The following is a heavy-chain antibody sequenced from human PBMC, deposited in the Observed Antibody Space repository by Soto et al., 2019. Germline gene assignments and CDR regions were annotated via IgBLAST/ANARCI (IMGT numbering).Heavy chain of an antibody. D-gene: IGHD2-15*01. CDR2: IWYDGSNK. J-gene: IGHJ6*03. V-gene: IGHV3-33*01. CDR1: GFTLSSYG. Sequence: PWWCLGLACASSGFTLSSYGMHWVRQAPGKGLEWVSVIWYDGSNKYYADSVKGRFTISRDNSKNTLYLQMNSLRAEDTAVYYCARVVVVAAYYYYYYMDVWGKGTTVTVSS. CDR3: ARVVVVAAYYYYYYMDV.